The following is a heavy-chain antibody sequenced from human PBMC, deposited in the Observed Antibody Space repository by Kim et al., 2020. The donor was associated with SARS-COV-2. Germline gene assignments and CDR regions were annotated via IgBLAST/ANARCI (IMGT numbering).Heavy chain of an antibody. CDR3: ARDPRGAVAGPLGYHFYNMDV. CDR1: GCSFSLYW. V-gene: IGHV3-7*01. D-gene: IGHD6-19*01. J-gene: IGHJ6*02. Sequence: GGSLRLSCAASGCSFSLYWMTWVRQAAGKGLEWVANRKPDGSGTYYAGSVRGRFSISRDNAKDSLYLQMNSLRVEDTAVYYCARDPRGAVAGPLGYHFYNMDVWGQGTTVIVS. CDR2: RKPDGSGT.